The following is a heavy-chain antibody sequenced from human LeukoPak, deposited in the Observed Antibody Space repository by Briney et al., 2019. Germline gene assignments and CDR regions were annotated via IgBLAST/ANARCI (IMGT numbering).Heavy chain of an antibody. CDR2: IIPIFGTA. CDR1: GGTFSSYA. CDR3: ARVRSRGSFYYYDSSGYYGHAFDI. J-gene: IGHJ3*02. V-gene: IGHV1-69*06. D-gene: IGHD3-22*01. Sequence: ASVKVSCKASGGTFSSYAISWVRQAPGQGLEWMGKIIPIFGTADYAQKFQGRVTITADKSTNTAYMELSSLRSEDTAVYYCARVRSRGSFYYYDSSGYYGHAFDIWGQGTMVTVSS.